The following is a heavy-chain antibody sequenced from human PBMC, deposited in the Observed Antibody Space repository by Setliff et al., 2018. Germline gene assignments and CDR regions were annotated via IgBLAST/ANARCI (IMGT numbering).Heavy chain of an antibody. CDR3: ARGTKTMVINYWYFDV. Sequence: PSETLSLTCAVYGGSFSDYWWSWIRQLPGKGLEWIAEIHHSGSTNFHPSLKSRVAISVEPSKNQFYLYLRSVAAADTAVYFCARGTKTMVINYWYFDVWGRGTPVT. CDR1: GGSFSDYW. CDR2: IHHSGST. J-gene: IGHJ2*01. D-gene: IGHD4-17*01. V-gene: IGHV4-34*01.